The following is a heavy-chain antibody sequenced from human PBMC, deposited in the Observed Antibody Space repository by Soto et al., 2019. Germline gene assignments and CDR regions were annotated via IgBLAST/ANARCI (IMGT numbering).Heavy chain of an antibody. D-gene: IGHD3-3*01. CDR1: GGTFSSYA. Sequence: ASVKVSCKASGGTFSSYAISWVRQAPGQRLEWMGWISVYNGNTNYAQKLQGRVTMTTDTSTSTAYMELRSLRSDDTAVYYCARIRGAYDFWSGYKGDYYYYGMDVWGQGTTVTVSS. CDR3: ARIRGAYDFWSGYKGDYYYYGMDV. CDR2: ISVYNGNT. J-gene: IGHJ6*02. V-gene: IGHV1-18*01.